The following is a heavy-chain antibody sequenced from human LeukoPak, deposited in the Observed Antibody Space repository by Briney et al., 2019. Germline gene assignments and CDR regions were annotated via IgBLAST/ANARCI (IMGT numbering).Heavy chain of an antibody. CDR3: ARANYFDY. CDR2: IYYSGST. V-gene: IGHV4-59*01. CDR1: GGSISSYY. Sequence: ETLSLTCTVSGGSISSYYWSWIRQPPGKGLEWIGYIYYSGSTNYNPSLKSRATISVDTSKDQFSLQVSSVTAADTAVYYCARANYFDYWGQGTPVTVSS. J-gene: IGHJ4*02.